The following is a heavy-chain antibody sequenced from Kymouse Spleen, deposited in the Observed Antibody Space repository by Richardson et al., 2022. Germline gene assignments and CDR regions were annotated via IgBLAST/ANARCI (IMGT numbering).Heavy chain of an antibody. J-gene: IGHJ4*02. V-gene: IGHV3-30*18. CDR3: AALWFGEPNFDY. Sequence: QVQLVESGGGVVQPGRSLRLSCAASGFTFSSYGMHWVRQAPGKGLEWVAVISYDGSNKYYADSVKGRFTISRDNSKNTLYLQMNSLRAEDTAVYYCAALWFGEPNFDYWGQGTLVTVSS. CDR1: GFTFSSYG. CDR2: ISYDGSNK. D-gene: IGHD3-10*01.